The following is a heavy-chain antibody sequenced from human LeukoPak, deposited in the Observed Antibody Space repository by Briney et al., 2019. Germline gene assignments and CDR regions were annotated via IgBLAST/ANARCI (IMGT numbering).Heavy chain of an antibody. Sequence: PGGSLRLSCVASGFNFDDYAMHWVRQAPGKGLEWVSYISSRSATIYYADSVKGRFTISRDNAKNSLYLQMNSLRAEDTAVYYCARDPLSSSSFDLWGQGTLVTVSS. J-gene: IGHJ4*02. CDR3: ARDPLSSSSFDL. CDR2: ISSRSATI. V-gene: IGHV3-48*01. CDR1: GFNFDDYA. D-gene: IGHD6-13*01.